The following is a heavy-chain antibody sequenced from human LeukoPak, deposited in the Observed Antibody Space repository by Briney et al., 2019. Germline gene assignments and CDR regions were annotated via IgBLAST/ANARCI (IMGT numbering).Heavy chain of an antibody. CDR2: ISWNSGSI. J-gene: IGHJ6*03. Sequence: PGGSLRLSCAASGFTFDDYAMHWVRQAPGKGLEWVSGISWNSGSIGYADSVKGRFTISRDNAKNSLYLLMNSLRAEDTALYYCAKDTRFDYYMDVWGKGTTVTVSS. V-gene: IGHV3-9*01. CDR1: GFTFDDYA. CDR3: AKDTRFDYYMDV.